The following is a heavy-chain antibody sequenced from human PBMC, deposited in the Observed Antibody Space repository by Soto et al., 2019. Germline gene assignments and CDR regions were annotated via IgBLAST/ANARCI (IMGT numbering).Heavy chain of an antibody. CDR3: ARDPEAGRITGGDY. CDR1: GFTFSSYA. D-gene: IGHD1-20*01. CDR2: ISYDGNYK. J-gene: IGHJ4*02. Sequence: PGGSLRLSCAASGFTFSSYAMHWVRQAPGKGLEWVALISYDGNYKYYADSVKGRFTISRDTSRNTLFLQMNGLRPEDTAVYFCARDPEAGRITGGDYWGQGTPVTVSS. V-gene: IGHV3-30-3*01.